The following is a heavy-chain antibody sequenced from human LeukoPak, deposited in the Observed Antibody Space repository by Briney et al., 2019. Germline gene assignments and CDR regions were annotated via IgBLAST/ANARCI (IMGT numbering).Heavy chain of an antibody. Sequence: GGSLRLSCAASGFTSSNYAMHWVRQAPGKGLEWVAVISYDGSNKYYADSVKGRFTISRDNSKNTLYLQMNSLRAEDTAVYYCARGYYYGSGSYYDYWGQGTLVTVSS. CDR2: ISYDGSNK. D-gene: IGHD3-10*01. V-gene: IGHV3-30-3*01. CDR3: ARGYYYGSGSYYDY. J-gene: IGHJ4*02. CDR1: GFTSSNYA.